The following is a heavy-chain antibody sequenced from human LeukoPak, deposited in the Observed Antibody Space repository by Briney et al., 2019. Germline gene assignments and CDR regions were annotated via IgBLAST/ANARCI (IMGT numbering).Heavy chain of an antibody. CDR2: IYTSGNT. D-gene: IGHD3-10*01. V-gene: IGHV4-4*07. CDR1: GGSISSYY. J-gene: IGHJ6*02. CDR3: ARERVTMVRGVIVIYYGMDV. Sequence: SETLSLTCTVSGGSISSYYWSWIRQPAGKGLEWIGRIYTSGNTNYNPSLKSRVTMSVDTSMNQFSLRLSSVTAADTAVYYCARERVTMVRGVIVIYYGMDVWGQGTTVTVSS.